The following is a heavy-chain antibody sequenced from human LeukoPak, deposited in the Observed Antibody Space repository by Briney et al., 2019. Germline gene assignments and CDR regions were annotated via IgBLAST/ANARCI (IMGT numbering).Heavy chain of an antibody. CDR1: TFTSDDYS. Sequence: GGSLRLSCAAATFTSDDYSMSWVRQAQGKGLEWVSGINLNGGSTGDTDSVKGRFTISRDNAKNSMYLQMNSLRAEDTALYYCAREIRYCDSSGYSDYWGQGTLVTVSS. CDR3: AREIRYCDSSGYSDY. CDR2: INLNGGST. J-gene: IGHJ4*02. V-gene: IGHV3-20*04. D-gene: IGHD3-22*01.